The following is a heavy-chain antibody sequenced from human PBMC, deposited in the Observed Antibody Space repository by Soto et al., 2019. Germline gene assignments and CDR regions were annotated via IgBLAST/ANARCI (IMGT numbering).Heavy chain of an antibody. CDR3: ARDRALIGFDH. V-gene: IGHV1-69*18. D-gene: IGHD3-16*01. CDR1: GGSFTSNA. Sequence: QVHPVQSGAEVKKPGSSVKVSCKASGGSFTSNAISWVRQAPGQGLEWMGTVLPILGTTNYAQKFKGRVTMTADESTSTAYMELTSLASEDRAMYYCARDRALIGFDHWGQGSLVTVSS. J-gene: IGHJ4*02. CDR2: VLPILGTT.